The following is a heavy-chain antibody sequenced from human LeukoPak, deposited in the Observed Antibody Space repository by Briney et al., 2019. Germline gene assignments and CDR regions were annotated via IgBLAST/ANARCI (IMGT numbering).Heavy chain of an antibody. CDR1: GYTFTGYY. CDR3: ARLRGSYYRAFDY. CDR2: INPNSGGT. V-gene: IGHV1-2*02. J-gene: IGHJ4*02. Sequence: ASVTVSCKASGYTFTGYYMHWVRQAPGQGLEWMGWINPNSGGTNYAQKFQGRVTMTRDTSISTAYMELNRLRSDDTAVYYCARLRGSYYRAFDYWGQGTLVTVSS. D-gene: IGHD1-26*01.